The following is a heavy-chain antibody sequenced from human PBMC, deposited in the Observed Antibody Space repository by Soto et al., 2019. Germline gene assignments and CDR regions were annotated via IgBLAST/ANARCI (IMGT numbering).Heavy chain of an antibody. Sequence: SETLSLTCTVSGGSISSYYWSWIRQPPGKGLEWIGYIYYSGSTNYNPSLKSRVTISVDTSKNQFSLKLSPVTAADTAVYYCARVGCSGGSCKKGGAYYYYYYMDVWGKGTTVTVSS. CDR3: ARVGCSGGSCKKGGAYYYYYYMDV. CDR1: GGSISSYY. V-gene: IGHV4-59*01. CDR2: IYYSGST. J-gene: IGHJ6*03. D-gene: IGHD2-15*01.